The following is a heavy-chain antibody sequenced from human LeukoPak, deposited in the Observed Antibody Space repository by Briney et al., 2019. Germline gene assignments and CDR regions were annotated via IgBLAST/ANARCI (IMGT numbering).Heavy chain of an antibody. D-gene: IGHD6-19*01. J-gene: IGHJ4*02. V-gene: IGHV4-39*07. CDR1: GGSISSSSYY. CDR2: IYYSGST. Sequence: PSETLSLTCTVSGGSISSSSYYWGWIRQPPGKGLEWIGSIYYSGSTYYNPSLKSRVTISVDTSKNQFSLKLSSVTAADTAVYYCAREGIAVGYYFDYWGQGTLVTVSS. CDR3: AREGIAVGYYFDY.